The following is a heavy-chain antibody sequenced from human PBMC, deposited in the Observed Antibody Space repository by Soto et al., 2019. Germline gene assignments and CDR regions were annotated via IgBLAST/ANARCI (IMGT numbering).Heavy chain of an antibody. V-gene: IGHV3-48*02. CDR3: ARDINPPYLLNPAPNYGMDV. D-gene: IGHD2-8*01. CDR1: GFTFSSYS. Sequence: GGSLRLSCAASGFTFSSYSMNWVRQAPGKGLEWVSYISSSSSTIYYADSVKGRFTISRDNAKNSLYLQMNSLRDEDTAVYYCARDINPPYLLNPAPNYGMDVWGQGTTVTVSS. J-gene: IGHJ6*02. CDR2: ISSSSSTI.